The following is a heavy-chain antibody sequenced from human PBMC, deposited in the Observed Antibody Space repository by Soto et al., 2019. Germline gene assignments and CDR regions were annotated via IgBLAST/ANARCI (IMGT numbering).Heavy chain of an antibody. CDR3: ARRYGDYFDY. V-gene: IGHV4-4*02. Sequence: PSETLSLTCAVSGASIISMNWWSWVRQPPGKGLEWIGEIHHSGSTNYNPSLMSRVTISVDTSKNQFSLKLSSVTAADTAVYYCARRYGDYFDYWGQGTLVTVSS. CDR1: GASIISMNW. CDR2: IHHSGST. J-gene: IGHJ4*02. D-gene: IGHD4-17*01.